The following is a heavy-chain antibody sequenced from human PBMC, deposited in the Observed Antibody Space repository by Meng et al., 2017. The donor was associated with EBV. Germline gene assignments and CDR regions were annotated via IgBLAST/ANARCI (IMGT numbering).Heavy chain of an antibody. CDR3: ARGVEENGSHYPFDS. CDR2: INTYSGKA. J-gene: IGHJ4*02. CDR1: GYTFRNYA. V-gene: IGHV7-4-1*02. Sequence: QWPLVYTWSDTKRPGPSVNVSCKASGYTFRNYAINWMRQVPGQGLEWMGWINTYSGKATFAQGFTGRFVFSLDTPVTTAHLQISGLKTEDSAVYYCARGVEENGSHYPFDSWGQGTLVTVSS. D-gene: IGHD1-1*01.